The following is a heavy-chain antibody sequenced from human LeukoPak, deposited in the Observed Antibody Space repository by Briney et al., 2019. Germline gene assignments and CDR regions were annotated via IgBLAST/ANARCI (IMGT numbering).Heavy chain of an antibody. D-gene: IGHD5-24*01. Sequence: PGGSLRLSCAASGFTFSSYNMNWVRQAPGKGPEWVSSITSSSSYIYYADSVKGRFTISRDNAKNSLYLQVDSLRVEDTAVYYCARGRDGYNFFPLDYWGQGTLVTVSS. J-gene: IGHJ4*02. CDR1: GFTFSSYN. CDR2: ITSSSSYI. V-gene: IGHV3-21*06. CDR3: ARGRDGYNFFPLDY.